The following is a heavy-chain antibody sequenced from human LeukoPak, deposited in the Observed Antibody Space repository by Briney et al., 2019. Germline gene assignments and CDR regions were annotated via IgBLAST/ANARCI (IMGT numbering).Heavy chain of an antibody. CDR3: ARVQRGYCSSTSCPLDY. V-gene: IGHV1-46*01. D-gene: IGHD2-2*01. J-gene: IGHJ4*02. CDR2: INPSGGST. CDR1: GYTFTSYY. Sequence: ASVKVSCKASGYTFTSYYMHWVRQAPGQGLEWMGIINPSGGSTSYAQKFQGRVTMTRDMSTSTVYMELRSLRSEDTAVYYCARVQRGYCSSTSCPLDYWGQGTLVTVSS.